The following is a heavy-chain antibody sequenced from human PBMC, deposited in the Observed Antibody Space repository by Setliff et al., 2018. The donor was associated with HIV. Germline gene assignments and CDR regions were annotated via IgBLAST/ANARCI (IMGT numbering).Heavy chain of an antibody. D-gene: IGHD3-16*01. J-gene: IGHJ3*02. CDR2: INHSGRT. V-gene: IGHV4-34*01. CDR1: GGSFSNYY. CDR3: ARTLYYDYVWGSPDAFDI. Sequence: PSETLSLTCAVYGGSFSNYYWNWIRQPPGKGLEWIGEINHSGRTNYNPSLKSRVTISIDTSKNQFSLKLGSVTAADTAVYYCARTLYYDYVWGSPDAFDIWGQGTMVTVSS.